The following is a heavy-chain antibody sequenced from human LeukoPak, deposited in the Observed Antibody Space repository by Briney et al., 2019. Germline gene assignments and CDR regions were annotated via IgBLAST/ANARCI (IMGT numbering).Heavy chain of an antibody. CDR1: GYTFTGYY. Sequence: ASVKVSCKASGYTFTGYYMHWVRQAPGQGLEWMGWINPNSGGTNYAQKFQGRVTMTRDTSISTAYMELSSLRSEDTAVYYCARDGDTSSYATYYMDVWGKGTTVTVSS. D-gene: IGHD6-13*01. CDR3: ARDGDTSSYATYYMDV. J-gene: IGHJ6*03. V-gene: IGHV1-2*02. CDR2: INPNSGGT.